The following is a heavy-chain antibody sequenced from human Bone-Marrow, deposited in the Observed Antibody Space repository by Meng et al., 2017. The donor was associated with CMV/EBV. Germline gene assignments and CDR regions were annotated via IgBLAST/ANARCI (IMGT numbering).Heavy chain of an antibody. CDR3: TRTTRVPEY. D-gene: IGHD1/OR15-1a*01. CDR1: GFTFSDFA. J-gene: IGHJ4*02. CDR2: ITGNGVDT. V-gene: IGHV3-23*01. Sequence: LLDSGGDFVQPGGSMRLTCAASGFTFSDFAMNWVRQAPGKELEWVSSITGNGVDTYYADSVKGRFTISRDNAKNSLYLQMNTLRAEDTATYYCTRTTRVPEYWGQGTLVTVSS.